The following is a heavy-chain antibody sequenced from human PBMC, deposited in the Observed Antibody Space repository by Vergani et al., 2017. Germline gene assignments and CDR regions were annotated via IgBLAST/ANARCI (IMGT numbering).Heavy chain of an antibody. V-gene: IGHV1-69*12. D-gene: IGHD2-15*01. CDR2: IIPIFGTA. CDR3: ARDHCSGGXCYPSYYYYYGMDV. Sequence: QVQLVQSGAEVKKPGSSVKVSCKASGGTFSSYAISWVRQAPGQGLEWMGGIIPIFGTANYAQKFQGRVTITADESTSTAYMELSSLRSEDTAVYYCARDHCSGGXCYPSYYYYYGMDVWGQGTTVTVSS. CDR1: GGTFSSYA. J-gene: IGHJ6*02.